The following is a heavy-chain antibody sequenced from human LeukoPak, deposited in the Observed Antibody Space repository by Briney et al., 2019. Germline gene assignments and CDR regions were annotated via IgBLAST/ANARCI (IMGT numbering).Heavy chain of an antibody. Sequence: PGGSLRLSCAASGFTFSSYGMHWVRQAPGKGLEWVAFIRYDGSNKYYADSVKGRFTISRDNSKNTLYLQMNSLRAEDTAVYYRAKDTYYYDSSAYLGSDYWGQGTLVTVSS. CDR3: AKDTYYYDSSAYLGSDY. D-gene: IGHD3-22*01. V-gene: IGHV3-30*02. CDR1: GFTFSSYG. J-gene: IGHJ4*02. CDR2: IRYDGSNK.